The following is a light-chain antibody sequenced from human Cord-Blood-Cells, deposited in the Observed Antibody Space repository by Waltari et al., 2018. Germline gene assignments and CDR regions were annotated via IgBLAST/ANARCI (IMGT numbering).Light chain of an antibody. CDR1: SSDVGSYNL. CDR2: EGS. V-gene: IGLV2-23*01. CDR3: CSYAGSSTWV. Sequence: QSALTQPASVSGSPGQSITISYTGTSSDVGSYNLVSWYQQHPGKAPKLSIYEGSKRPSGVSNRFSGSKSGNTAALTISGLQAEDEADYYCCSYAGSSTWVFGGGTKLTVL. J-gene: IGLJ3*02.